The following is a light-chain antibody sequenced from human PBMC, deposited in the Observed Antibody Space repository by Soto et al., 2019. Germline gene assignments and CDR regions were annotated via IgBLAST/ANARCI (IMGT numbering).Light chain of an antibody. CDR1: QSVSLS. CDR3: QQYGNTLFT. Sequence: EIVLTQSPATLSLSPGGRATLSCRASQSVSLSLAWHQQTPGQARRLLIYAASKRAAGFPGRFSGSGSGTDFTLTISRLEPEDFGVYYCQQYGNTLFTFGRGTKVDIK. J-gene: IGKJ4*02. V-gene: IGKV3-11*01. CDR2: AAS.